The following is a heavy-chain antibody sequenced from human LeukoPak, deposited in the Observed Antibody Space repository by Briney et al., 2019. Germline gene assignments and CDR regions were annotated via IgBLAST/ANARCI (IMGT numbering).Heavy chain of an antibody. CDR1: GGSISSYY. CDR3: ARDQLDPVLLWFGDSYFDL. J-gene: IGHJ2*01. CDR2: IYTSGST. V-gene: IGHV4-4*07. Sequence: SETLSLTCTVSGGSISSYYWSWIRQPAGKGLEWIGRIYTSGSTNYNPSLKSRVTMSVDTSKNQFSLKLSSVTAADTAVYYCARDQLDPVLLWFGDSYFDLWGRGTLVTVSS. D-gene: IGHD3-10*01.